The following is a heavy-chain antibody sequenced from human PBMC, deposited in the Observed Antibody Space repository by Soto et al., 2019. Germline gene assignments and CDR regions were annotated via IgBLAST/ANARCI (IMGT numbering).Heavy chain of an antibody. J-gene: IGHJ3*01. D-gene: IGHD3-10*01. Sequence: QVQLQEAGPGLVKPSETLSLTCTVSGGSISSYSWSWIRQPPGKGLEWIGYIYYSGTTNYNPCLKGRLTISVDTSKNQLSLKLTSVTAPDTALYYSARRYGSALDFRGQGTMVTVSS. V-gene: IGHV4-59*01. CDR3: ARRYGSALDF. CDR2: IYYSGTT. CDR1: GGSISSYS.